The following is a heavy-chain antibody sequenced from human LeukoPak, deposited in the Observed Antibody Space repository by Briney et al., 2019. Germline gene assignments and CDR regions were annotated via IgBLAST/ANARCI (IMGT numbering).Heavy chain of an antibody. Sequence: ASVKVSCKASGGTFSSYAISWVRQAPGQGLECMGGIIPIFGTANCAQKFQGRVTITADESTSTAYMELSSLRSEDTAVYYCARGELGGILTGNYYMDVWGKGTTVTVSS. CDR3: ARGELGGILTGNYYMDV. D-gene: IGHD3-9*01. CDR2: IIPIFGTA. J-gene: IGHJ6*03. V-gene: IGHV1-69*13. CDR1: GGTFSSYA.